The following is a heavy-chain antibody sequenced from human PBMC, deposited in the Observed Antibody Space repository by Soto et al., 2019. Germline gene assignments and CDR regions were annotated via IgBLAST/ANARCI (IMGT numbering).Heavy chain of an antibody. CDR1: GFTFSSYS. V-gene: IGHV3-21*01. J-gene: IGHJ1*01. CDR3: ARDYGATVTTEYFQH. CDR2: ISSSSSYI. D-gene: IGHD4-17*01. Sequence: GGSLRLSCAASGFTFSSYSMNWVRQAPGKGLEWVSSISSSSSYIYYADSVKGRFTISRDNAKNSLYLQMNSLRAEDTAVYYCARDYGATVTTEYFQHWGQGTLVTVSS.